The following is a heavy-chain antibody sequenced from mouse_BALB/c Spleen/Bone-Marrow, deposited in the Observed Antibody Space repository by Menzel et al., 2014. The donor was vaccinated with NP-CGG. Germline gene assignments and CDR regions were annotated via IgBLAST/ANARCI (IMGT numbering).Heavy chain of an antibody. J-gene: IGHJ3*01. V-gene: IGHV4-1*02. CDR3: AKNYYYGYVAY. Sequence: EVKLVESGGGLVQPGGSLKLSCAASGFDFSRYWMTWVRQAPGKGLEWIGEINPASSTINYTPSLKDKFIISRDNAKNTLYLQMSKVRSEDTAHYYCAKNYYYGYVAYWGQGTLVTVSA. CDR1: GFDFSRYW. D-gene: IGHD1-2*01. CDR2: INPASSTI.